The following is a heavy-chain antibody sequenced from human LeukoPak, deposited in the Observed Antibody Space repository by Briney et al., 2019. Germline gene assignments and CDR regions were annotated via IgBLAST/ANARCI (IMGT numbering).Heavy chain of an antibody. Sequence: GGSLRLSCAASGFTVSSNYMSWVRQAPGKGLEWVANIKQDGSEKYYVDSVKGRFTISRDNAKNSLYLQMNSLRAEDTAVYYCARAGSDYGDLNWFDPWGQGTLVTVSS. D-gene: IGHD4-17*01. CDR2: IKQDGSEK. V-gene: IGHV3-7*01. CDR3: ARAGSDYGDLNWFDP. CDR1: GFTVSSNY. J-gene: IGHJ5*02.